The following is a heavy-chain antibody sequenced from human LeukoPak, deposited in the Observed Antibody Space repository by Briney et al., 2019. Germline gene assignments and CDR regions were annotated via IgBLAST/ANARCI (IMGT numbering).Heavy chain of an antibody. V-gene: IGHV7-4-1*02. J-gene: IGHJ4*02. CDR3: VRGTPTPGMDY. Sequence: ASVKVSCTASGYPFSAHFLNWVRQAPGQGLEWMGNIDTTTGNPRYAQDFTGRFVFSLDTSVSTAYLQITSLKADDTAAYYCVRGTPTPGMDYWGQGTQVTVSS. CDR1: GYPFSAHF. CDR2: IDTTTGNP. D-gene: IGHD3-10*01.